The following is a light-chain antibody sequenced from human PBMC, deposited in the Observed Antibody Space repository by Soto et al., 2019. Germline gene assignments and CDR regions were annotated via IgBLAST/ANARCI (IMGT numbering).Light chain of an antibody. Sequence: QSVLTQPASVSGSPGQSITISCTGTSSDVGDYDYVSWYQQHPGKAPKLMIYEVTNRPSGVTSRFSGSKSENTASLTISGLQAEDEADYYCSSYSATNTLVFGSGTKVTVL. CDR3: SSYSATNTLV. V-gene: IGLV2-14*01. CDR1: SSDVGDYDY. CDR2: EVT. J-gene: IGLJ1*01.